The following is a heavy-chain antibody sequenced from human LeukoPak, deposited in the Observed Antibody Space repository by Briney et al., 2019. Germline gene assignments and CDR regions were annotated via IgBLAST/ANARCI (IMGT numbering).Heavy chain of an antibody. V-gene: IGHV3-64*01. J-gene: IGHJ4*02. D-gene: IGHD2-15*01. CDR2: ISNNGGST. Sequence: PGGSLRLSCAASGFTFSNYAMHWVRQAPGKGLEYVSAISNNGGSTYYANSVKGRFTISRDNSKNTLYLQMGSLRADDMAVYYCARDAAHKWWSHTWTFDYWGQGTLVTVSS. CDR3: ARDAAHKWWSHTWTFDY. CDR1: GFTFSNYA.